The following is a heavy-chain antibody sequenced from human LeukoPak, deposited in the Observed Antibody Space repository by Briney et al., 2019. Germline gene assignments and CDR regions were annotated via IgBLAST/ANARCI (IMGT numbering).Heavy chain of an antibody. CDR1: GGSLSSDY. D-gene: IGHD1-26*01. CDR2: ISYSGST. Sequence: SETLSLTCTASGGSLSSDYWSWIRQPPGKGLEWIGYISYSGSTNYNPSLNSRLTISLDTSKNHFSLKLSSVTAADTAIYFCARYIRGPNYYIDAWGQGTLVTVSS. CDR3: ARYIRGPNYYIDA. V-gene: IGHV4-59*01. J-gene: IGHJ5*02.